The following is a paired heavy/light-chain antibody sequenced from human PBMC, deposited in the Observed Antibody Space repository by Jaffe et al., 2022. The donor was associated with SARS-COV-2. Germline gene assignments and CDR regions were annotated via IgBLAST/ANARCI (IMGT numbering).Heavy chain of an antibody. CDR1: GYTFVNYY. CDR3: ASVDYDFRTDGSSSFYGMDV. Sequence: QVQLVQSGAEVQSPGASVNVSCKASGYTFVNYYVHWVRQAPGQGLEWMGVIHPSGTITTYAQKFQGRVTMTRDTSTSTIYMEVSRLRSEDTAVYFCASVDYDFRTDGSSSFYGMDVWGQGTTVTVSS. D-gene: IGHD3-16*01. J-gene: IGHJ6*02. CDR2: IHPSGTIT. V-gene: IGHV1-46*01.
Light chain of an antibody. V-gene: IGKV1-39*01. CDR3: QQSSRTPWT. CDR1: QNIDNY. Sequence: DIQMTQSPSSLSASVGDRVTISCRASQNIDNYLHWYQQKPGKAPKLLISVTSRLHGGVPSRFSGSGSGTDFTLTISGLQPEDFATYYCQQSSRTPWTFGQGTRVDIK. J-gene: IGKJ1*01. CDR2: VTS.